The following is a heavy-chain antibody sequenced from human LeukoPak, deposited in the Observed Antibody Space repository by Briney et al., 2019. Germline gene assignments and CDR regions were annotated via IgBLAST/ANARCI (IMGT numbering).Heavy chain of an antibody. D-gene: IGHD6-19*01. CDR1: GFTFSSYG. CDR3: ARDLSSSWPSHFAY. CDR2: IWYDGSNK. J-gene: IGHJ4*02. Sequence: PGGSLRLSCAASGFTFSSYGMHWVRQAPGKGLEWVAVIWYDGSNKYYADSVTGRFTISRDNSNNTVYLQMNSLRAEDTAVYYCARDLSSSWPSHFAYWGQGTLATVS. V-gene: IGHV3-33*01.